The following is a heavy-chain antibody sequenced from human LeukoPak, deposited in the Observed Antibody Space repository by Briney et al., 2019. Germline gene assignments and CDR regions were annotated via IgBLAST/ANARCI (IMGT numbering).Heavy chain of an antibody. V-gene: IGHV4-34*01. J-gene: IGHJ4*02. CDR3: GGGATTPFDY. Sequence: SETLSLTCAVYGGSFSGYYWSWIRQPPGKGLEWIGEINHSGSTNYNPSLKSRVTISVDTSKNQFSLKLSSVTAADTAVYYCGGGATTPFDYWGQRTLVTVSS. CDR1: GGSFSGYY. CDR2: INHSGST. D-gene: IGHD1-26*01.